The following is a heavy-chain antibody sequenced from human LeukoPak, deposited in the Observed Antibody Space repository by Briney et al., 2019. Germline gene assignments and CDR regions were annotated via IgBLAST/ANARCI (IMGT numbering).Heavy chain of an antibody. CDR1: GFTFSSYV. J-gene: IGHJ4*02. D-gene: IGHD6-19*01. V-gene: IGHV3-23*01. Sequence: PGGSLRLSCAASGFTFSSYVMSWVRQAPGKRLEWVSGISGSGGSTYYADSVKGRFTISRDNSKSTLYLQMNSLRAEDTAVYYCATRAVAVNYFDYWGQGTLVTVSS. CDR3: ATRAVAVNYFDY. CDR2: ISGSGGST.